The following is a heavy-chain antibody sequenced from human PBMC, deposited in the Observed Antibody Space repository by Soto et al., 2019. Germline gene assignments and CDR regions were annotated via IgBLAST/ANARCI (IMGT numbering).Heavy chain of an antibody. CDR2: ISGSGGST. CDR3: AKDPLWFGELFRDAFDI. CDR1: GFTFSSYA. J-gene: IGHJ3*02. Sequence: PGGSLRLSCAASGFTFSSYAMSWVRQAPGKGLEWVSAISGSGGSTYYADSVKGRFTISRDNSKNTLYLQMNSLRAEDTAVYYCAKDPLWFGELFRDAFDIWGQETMVTVSS. D-gene: IGHD3-10*01. V-gene: IGHV3-23*01.